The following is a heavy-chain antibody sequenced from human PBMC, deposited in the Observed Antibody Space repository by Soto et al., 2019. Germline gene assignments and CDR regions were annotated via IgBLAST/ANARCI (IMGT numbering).Heavy chain of an antibody. CDR1: GFTFSSYG. CDR2: IWYDGSNK. J-gene: IGHJ3*02. Sequence: QVQLVESGGGVVQPGRSLRLSCAASGFTFSSYGMHWVRQAPGKGLEWVAVIWYDGSNKYYADSVKGRFTISRDNSKNTLYLQMNSLRAEDTAVYYCAIGLQNSGYDYHAFDIWGQGTMVTVSS. V-gene: IGHV3-33*01. D-gene: IGHD5-12*01. CDR3: AIGLQNSGYDYHAFDI.